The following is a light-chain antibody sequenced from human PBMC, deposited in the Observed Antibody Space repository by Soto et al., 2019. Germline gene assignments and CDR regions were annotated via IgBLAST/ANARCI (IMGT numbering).Light chain of an antibody. CDR2: DAS. CDR3: KQSYRPTRA. J-gene: IGKJ5*01. V-gene: IGKV1-39*01. CDR1: QGIXSW. Sequence: LLTQCPSTLSASVGDSVTIACRASQGIXSWLNWYQRKPGKAPKLLXNDASSCQMGCPPRFSGSGSGTDFPPTISSRKPDDFEIYYLKQSYRPTRAFGQGTRLDI.